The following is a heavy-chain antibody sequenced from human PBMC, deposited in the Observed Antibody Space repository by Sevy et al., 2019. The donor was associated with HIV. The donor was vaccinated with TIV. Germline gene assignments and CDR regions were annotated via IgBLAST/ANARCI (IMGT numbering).Heavy chain of an antibody. V-gene: IGHV3-66*02. D-gene: IGHD3-16*02. CDR3: AREIYDYVWGSYRYTGNWFDP. J-gene: IGHJ5*02. CDR1: GFTVSSNY. CDR2: IYSGGST. Sequence: GGSLRLSCAASGFTVSSNYMSWVRQAPGKGLEWVSVIYSGGSTYYADSVKGRFTISRDNSKNTLYLQMNSLRAEDTAVYYCAREIYDYVWGSYRYTGNWFDPWGQRTLVTVSS.